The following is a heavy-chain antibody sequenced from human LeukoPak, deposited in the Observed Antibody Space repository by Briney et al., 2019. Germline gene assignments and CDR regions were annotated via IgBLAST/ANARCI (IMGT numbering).Heavy chain of an antibody. J-gene: IGHJ4*02. CDR3: ARGGGYCSSTSCLWTRPGQYYLDY. CDR1: GGSISSRSYY. CDR2: IYHSGST. Sequence: ASETLSLTCTVSGGSISSRSYYWGWIRQPPGKGLEWIGYIYHSGSTYYNPSLKSRVTISVDRSKNQFSLKLSSVTAADTAVYYCARGGGYCSSTSCLWTRPGQYYLDYWGQGTLVTVSS. D-gene: IGHD2-2*01. V-gene: IGHV4-30-2*01.